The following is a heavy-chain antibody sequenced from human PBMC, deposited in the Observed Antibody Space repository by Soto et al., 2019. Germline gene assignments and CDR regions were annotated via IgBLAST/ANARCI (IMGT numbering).Heavy chain of an antibody. CDR2: IYHTGTT. J-gene: IGHJ5*02. Sequence: SEPLSLTCSVSGGSSSSIDYFWSWSRQPPGKGLEWIGFIYHTGTTYYNPSLRSRVTISIDTSKSQFSMQLNSVTAADTAVYYCARVMAAMQNWLDPWGQGTLVTVS. CDR3: ARVMAAMQNWLDP. D-gene: IGHD2-2*01. CDR1: GGSSSSIDYF. V-gene: IGHV4-30-4*01.